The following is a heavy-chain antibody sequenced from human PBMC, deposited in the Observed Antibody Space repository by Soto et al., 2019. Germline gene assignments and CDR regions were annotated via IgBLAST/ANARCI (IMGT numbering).Heavy chain of an antibody. V-gene: IGHV3-7*03. CDR1: GFTVSSCA. CDR3: ADGGEWAFNFDY. Sequence: GSLRLSCVASGFTVSSCAMTWVRQAPGKGLEWVANIKQDGSETNYVASVKGRFTMSRDNAKNSLYLEMNSLRVEDTPIYYCADGGEWAFNFDYWGQGTLVTVSS. CDR2: IKQDGSET. J-gene: IGHJ4*02. D-gene: IGHD3-10*01.